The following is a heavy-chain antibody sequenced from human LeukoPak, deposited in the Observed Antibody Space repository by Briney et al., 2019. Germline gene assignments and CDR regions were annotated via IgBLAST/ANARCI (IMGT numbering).Heavy chain of an antibody. CDR3: ARDGGYCVKGVCYFDY. CDR2: INSDGSTT. V-gene: IGHV3-74*01. J-gene: IGHJ4*02. D-gene: IGHD2-15*01. Sequence: GGSLRLSCAASGFTLSTYWMHWVRQAPGKGLVWVSRINSDGSTTTYADSVKGRFAISRDNAKNSLYLQMNSLRVEDTATYYCARDGGYCVKGVCYFDYWGQGTLVTVSS. CDR1: GFTLSTYW.